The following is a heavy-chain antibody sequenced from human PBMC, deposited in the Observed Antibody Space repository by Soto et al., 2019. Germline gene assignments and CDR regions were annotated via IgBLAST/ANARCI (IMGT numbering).Heavy chain of an antibody. Sequence: GASVKVSCKASGYTFISYGISWVRQAPAQGLEWMGWISAYNGNTNYAQKLQGRVTMTTDTSTSTAYMELRSLRSDDTAVYYCARVLAVAGTDDAFDIWGQGTMVTVSS. CDR3: ARVLAVAGTDDAFDI. J-gene: IGHJ3*02. CDR1: GYTFISYG. CDR2: ISAYNGNT. V-gene: IGHV1-18*01. D-gene: IGHD6-19*01.